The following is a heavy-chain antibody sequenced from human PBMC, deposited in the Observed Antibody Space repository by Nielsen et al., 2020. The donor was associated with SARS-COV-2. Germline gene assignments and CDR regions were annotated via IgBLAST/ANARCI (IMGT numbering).Heavy chain of an antibody. CDR2: INAGNGNT. CDR3: ARHLRGYIDY. J-gene: IGHJ4*02. Sequence: ALVKVSCKASRYSFASYSMHWVRQAPGQRLEWMGWINAGNGNTRYSQKFQGRVTITRDTSASTAYMELSSLRSEDTAVYYCARHLRGYIDYWGQGTLVTVSS. CDR1: RYSFASYS. V-gene: IGHV1-3*01.